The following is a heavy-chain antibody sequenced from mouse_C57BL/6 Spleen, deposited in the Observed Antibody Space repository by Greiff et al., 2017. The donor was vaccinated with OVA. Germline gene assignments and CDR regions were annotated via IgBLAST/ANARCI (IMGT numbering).Heavy chain of an antibody. CDR3: AREEGYYYGSKGAMDY. Sequence: VKLMESGAELVRPGASVKLSCKASGYTFTDYYINWVKQRPGQGLEWIARIYPGSGNTYYNEKFKGKATLTAEKSSSTAYMQLSSLTSEDSAVYFCAREEGYYYGSKGAMDYWGKGTSVTVSS. CDR1: GYTFTDYY. CDR2: IYPGSGNT. D-gene: IGHD1-1*01. V-gene: IGHV1-76*01. J-gene: IGHJ4*01.